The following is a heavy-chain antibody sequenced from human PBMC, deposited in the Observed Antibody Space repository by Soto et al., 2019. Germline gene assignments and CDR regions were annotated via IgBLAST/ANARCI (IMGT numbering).Heavy chain of an antibody. CDR2: INHSGST. J-gene: IGHJ5*02. CDR3: ARGVGGYGYGGLAP. D-gene: IGHD5-18*01. V-gene: IGHV4-34*01. Sequence: QVQLQQWGAGLLKPSETLSLTCAVYGGSFSDHYWSWIRQTPGKGLEWIGEINHSGSTNYNPSFKSRHTISEDPAKNHSSRYLSSGPAADPAVIYFARGVGGYGYGGLAPWGQGTLVTVPA. CDR1: GGSFSDHY.